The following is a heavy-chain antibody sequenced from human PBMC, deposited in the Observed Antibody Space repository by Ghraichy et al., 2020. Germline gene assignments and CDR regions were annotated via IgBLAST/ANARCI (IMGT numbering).Heavy chain of an antibody. CDR1: GGTFSSYA. V-gene: IGHV1-69*06. D-gene: IGHD2/OR15-2a*01. CDR2: IIPIFGTA. Sequence: SVKVSCKASGGTFSSYAISWVRQAPGQGLEWMGGIIPIFGTANYAQKFQGRVTITADKSTSTAYMELSSLRSEDTAVYYCAREDNQSKYRNSAFDYWGQGTLVTVSS. J-gene: IGHJ4*02. CDR3: AREDNQSKYRNSAFDY.